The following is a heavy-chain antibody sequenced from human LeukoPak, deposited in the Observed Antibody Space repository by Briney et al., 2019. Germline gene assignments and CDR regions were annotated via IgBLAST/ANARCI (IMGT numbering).Heavy chain of an antibody. CDR2: IDPSAGST. V-gene: IGHV1-46*01. D-gene: IGHD2-21*02. J-gene: IGHJ4*02. CDR1: GYTFTTYY. CDR3: ARISGGGDLIGNDY. Sequence: ASVKVSFTASGYTFTTYYIHWVRQAPGQGLEWMGIIDPSAGSTTYAQKFQGRVTMTRDTSTSTVYMELSSLRSDDTAVYYYARISGGGDLIGNDYWGQGTLVTVPS.